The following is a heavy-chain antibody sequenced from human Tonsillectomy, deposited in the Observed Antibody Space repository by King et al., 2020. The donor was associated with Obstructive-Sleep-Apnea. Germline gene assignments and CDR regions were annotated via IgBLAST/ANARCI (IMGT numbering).Heavy chain of an antibody. CDR1: GFTFSNAW. V-gene: IGHV3-15*01. J-gene: IGHJ4*02. D-gene: IGHD6-19*01. CDR2: IKSKTDGGTT. CDR3: TTDSRRRVAVAGYY. Sequence: VQLVESGGGLVKPGGSLRLSCAASGFTFSNAWMSWVRQAPGKGLEWVGRIKSKTDGGTTDYAAPVKGRFTISRDGSKNTLYLQMNSLKTEDTAVYYCTTDSRRRVAVAGYYWGQGTLVTVSS.